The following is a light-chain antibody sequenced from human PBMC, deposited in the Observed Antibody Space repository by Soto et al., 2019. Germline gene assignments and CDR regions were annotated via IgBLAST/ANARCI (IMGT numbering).Light chain of an antibody. J-gene: IGKJ1*01. V-gene: IGKV1-5*01. Sequence: DSGMTQSPSTPTAIVVERATITCLASQSISRWLAGYQQKPGKAPKLLIYDASFLESGGPPTICGSGSGTAVNPPISGLQPNDYAMHYCQQYYTYSRMFGQGTMVDIK. CDR1: QSISRW. CDR3: QQYYTYSRM. CDR2: DAS.